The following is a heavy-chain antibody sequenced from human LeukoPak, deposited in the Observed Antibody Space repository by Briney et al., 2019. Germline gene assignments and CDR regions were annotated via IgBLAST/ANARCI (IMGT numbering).Heavy chain of an antibody. CDR3: AKDSATTVTSVDY. Sequence: GGSLRLSCAASGFTFSSYGMHWVRQAPGKGLEWVSTIGYSGADTYYADSVKGRFTISRDNSKNTLYLQMNSLRAEDTAAYYCAKDSATTVTSVDYWGQGTLVTVSS. D-gene: IGHD4-17*01. CDR2: IGYSGADT. J-gene: IGHJ4*02. CDR1: GFTFSSYG. V-gene: IGHV3-23*01.